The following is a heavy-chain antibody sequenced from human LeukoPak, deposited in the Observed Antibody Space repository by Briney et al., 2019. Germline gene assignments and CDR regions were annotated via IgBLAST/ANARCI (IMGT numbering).Heavy chain of an antibody. J-gene: IGHJ4*02. V-gene: IGHV3-21*01. CDR1: GFTFSSYS. CDR2: ISSSSSYI. Sequence: PGGSLRLSCAASGFTFSSYSMNWVRQAPGKGLEWVSSISSSSSYIYYADSVKGRFTISRDNTMNSLYLQITGLRAEDTAVYYCARDEPGYGEFLLYWGQGTLVTVSS. CDR3: ARDEPGYGEFLLY. D-gene: IGHD3-10*01.